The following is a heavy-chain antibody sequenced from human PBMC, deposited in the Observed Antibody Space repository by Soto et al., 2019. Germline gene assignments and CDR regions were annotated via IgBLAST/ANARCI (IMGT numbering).Heavy chain of an antibody. V-gene: IGHV5-10-1*01. CDR2: IDPSDSYT. J-gene: IGHJ6*02. CDR3: ARRGSSSWLQLGESYGMDV. Sequence: GESLKISCNGSGYSFTGYWIGWVRQMPWKGLEWMGRIDPSDSYTNYSPSFQGHVTISADKSISTAYLQWSSLKASDTAMYYCARRGSSSWLQLGESYGMDVWGQGTTVTVSS. CDR1: GYSFTGYW. D-gene: IGHD6-13*01.